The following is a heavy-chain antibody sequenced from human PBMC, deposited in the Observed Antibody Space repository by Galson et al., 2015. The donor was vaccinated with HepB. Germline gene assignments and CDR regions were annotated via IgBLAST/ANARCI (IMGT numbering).Heavy chain of an antibody. J-gene: IGHJ5*02. CDR1: GFTFSSYG. Sequence: LRLSCAASGFTFSSYGMHWVRQAPGKGLEWVAVIWYDGSNKYYADSVKGRFTISRDNSKNTLYLQMNSLRAEDTAVYYCARDIGVVPAWFDPWGQGTLVTVSS. V-gene: IGHV3-33*01. D-gene: IGHD2-21*01. CDR3: ARDIGVVPAWFDP. CDR2: IWYDGSNK.